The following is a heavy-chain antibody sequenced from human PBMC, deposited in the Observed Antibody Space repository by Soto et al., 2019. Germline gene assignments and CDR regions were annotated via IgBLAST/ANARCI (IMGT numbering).Heavy chain of an antibody. Sequence: ASVKVSCKASGYTFTGYYMHWVRQAPGQGLEWMGWINPNSGGTNYAQKFQGRVTMTRDTSISTAYMELSSLRSEDTAVYYCARWKGSSWYWFDPWGQGTRVTVSS. CDR2: INPNSGGT. D-gene: IGHD6-13*01. V-gene: IGHV1-2*02. J-gene: IGHJ5*02. CDR3: ARWKGSSWYWFDP. CDR1: GYTFTGYY.